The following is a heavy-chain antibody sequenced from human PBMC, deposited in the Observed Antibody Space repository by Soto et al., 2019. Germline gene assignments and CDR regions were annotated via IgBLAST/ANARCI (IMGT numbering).Heavy chain of an antibody. V-gene: IGHV4-59*01. J-gene: IGHJ5*02. CDR2: IYYSGST. CDR3: ARVFTMVRGVIMGNWFDP. CDR1: GGSISSYY. Sequence: LSLTCTVSGGSISSYYWSWIRQPPGKGLEWIGYIYYSGSTNYNPSLKSRVTISVDTSKNQFSLKLSSVTAADTAVYYCARVFTMVRGVIMGNWFDPWGQGTLVTVSS. D-gene: IGHD3-10*01.